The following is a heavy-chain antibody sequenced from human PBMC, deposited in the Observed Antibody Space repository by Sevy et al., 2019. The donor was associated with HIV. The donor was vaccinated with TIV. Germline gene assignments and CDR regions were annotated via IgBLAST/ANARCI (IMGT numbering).Heavy chain of an antibody. CDR1: GYTFSRSV. V-gene: IGHV1-18*04. CDR2: TSTYNGKT. Sequence: ASVKVSCMASGYTFSRSVITWVRQAPGQGLEWMGWTSTYNGKTNYAQKFQDRVTMTTDTSTNTAYMELRSLRSDDTAIYFCARGRGIAVAGGGYHSDYWGQGSLVTVSS. J-gene: IGHJ4*02. D-gene: IGHD6-19*01. CDR3: ARGRGIAVAGGGYHSDY.